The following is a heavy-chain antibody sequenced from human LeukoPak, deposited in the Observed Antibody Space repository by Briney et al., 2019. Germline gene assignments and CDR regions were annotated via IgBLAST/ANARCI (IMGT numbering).Heavy chain of an antibody. CDR2: INHSGST. Sequence: SETLSLTCAVYGGSFSGYYWSWIRQPAGKGLEWIGEINHSGSTNYNPSLKSRVTISVDTSKNQFSLKLSSVTAADTAVYYCARVKGDSSAPDAFDIWGQGTMVTVSS. CDR3: ARVKGDSSAPDAFDI. CDR1: GGSFSGYY. D-gene: IGHD3-22*01. V-gene: IGHV4-34*01. J-gene: IGHJ3*02.